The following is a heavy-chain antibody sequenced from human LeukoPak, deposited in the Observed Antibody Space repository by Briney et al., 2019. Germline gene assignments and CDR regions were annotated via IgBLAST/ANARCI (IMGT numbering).Heavy chain of an antibody. V-gene: IGHV3-30*01. CDR1: GFTFSSYA. D-gene: IGHD6-13*01. Sequence: GGSLRLSCAASGFTFSSYAMHWVRQAPGKGLEWVAVISYDGSNKYYADSVKGRFTISRDNSKNTLYLQMNSLRAEDTAVYYCARDGNQEFWYSSSWYVPVLFDYRGQGTLVTVSS. J-gene: IGHJ4*02. CDR3: ARDGNQEFWYSSSWYVPVLFDY. CDR2: ISYDGSNK.